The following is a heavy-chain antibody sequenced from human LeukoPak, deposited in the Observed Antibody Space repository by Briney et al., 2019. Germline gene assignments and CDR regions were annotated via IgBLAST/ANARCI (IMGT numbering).Heavy chain of an antibody. V-gene: IGHV3-21*01. J-gene: IGHJ4*02. CDR1: GFTFSSYS. D-gene: IGHD6-6*01. Sequence: PGGSLRLSCAASGFTFSSYSMNWVRQAPGKGLEWVSSISSGSSYMYYADSVQGRFTISRDNSKNTLYLQMNSLRAEDTAVYYCARDREDSSSSLDYWGQGTLVTVSS. CDR2: ISSGSSYM. CDR3: ARDREDSSSSLDY.